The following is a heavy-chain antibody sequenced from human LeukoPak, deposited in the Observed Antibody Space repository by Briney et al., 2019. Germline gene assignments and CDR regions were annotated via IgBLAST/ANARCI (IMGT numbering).Heavy chain of an antibody. J-gene: IGHJ1*01. D-gene: IGHD6-13*01. Sequence: GGSLRLSCAASGFTFSSYSMNRVRQAPGKGLEWVSSISSSSSYIYYADSVKGRFTISRDNAKNSLYLQMNSLRAEDTAVYYCARDWPTIAAAGTIPEYFQHWGQGTLVTVSS. V-gene: IGHV3-21*01. CDR1: GFTFSSYS. CDR2: ISSSSSYI. CDR3: ARDWPTIAAAGTIPEYFQH.